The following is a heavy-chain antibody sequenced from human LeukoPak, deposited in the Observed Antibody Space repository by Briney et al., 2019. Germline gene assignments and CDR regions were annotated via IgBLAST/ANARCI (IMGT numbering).Heavy chain of an antibody. CDR3: ARRKIAVAGTGTNWFDP. Sequence: SVKVSCKASGGTFSSYAISWVRQAPGQGLEWMGGIIPIFGTANYAQKFQGRVTITADESTSTAYMELSSLRSEDTAVYYCARRKIAVAGTGTNWFDPWGQGTLVSVSS. V-gene: IGHV1-69*01. D-gene: IGHD6-19*01. CDR2: IIPIFGTA. CDR1: GGTFSSYA. J-gene: IGHJ5*02.